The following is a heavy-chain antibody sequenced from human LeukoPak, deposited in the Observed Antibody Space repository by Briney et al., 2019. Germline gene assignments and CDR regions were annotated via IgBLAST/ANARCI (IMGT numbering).Heavy chain of an antibody. D-gene: IGHD3-22*01. J-gene: IGHJ4*02. CDR3: ARGPQKNGHSSGYPGYFDY. CDR1: GFTFSSHS. CDR2: ISISSSYI. V-gene: IGHV3-21*01. Sequence: PGGSLRLSCAASGFTFSSHSINWVRQAPGKGLEWVSSISISSSYIYYADSVKGRFTISRDNAKNSLYLQMNSLRAEDTAVYYCARGPQKNGHSSGYPGYFDYWGQGTLVTVSS.